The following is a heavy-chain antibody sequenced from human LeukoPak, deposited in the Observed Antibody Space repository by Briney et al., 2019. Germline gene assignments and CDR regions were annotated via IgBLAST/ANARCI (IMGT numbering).Heavy chain of an antibody. V-gene: IGHV3-53*01. CDR1: GFTVSSNY. Sequence: PGGSLRLSCAASGFTVSSNYMSWVRQAPGKGLEWVSIIYSDGSTYYRDSVKGRFTISRDNAKNSVFLQMNSLRVEDTAVYYCLGSGYGSHWGQGTQVTVSP. CDR2: IYSDGST. CDR3: LGSGYGSH. D-gene: IGHD5-12*01. J-gene: IGHJ4*02.